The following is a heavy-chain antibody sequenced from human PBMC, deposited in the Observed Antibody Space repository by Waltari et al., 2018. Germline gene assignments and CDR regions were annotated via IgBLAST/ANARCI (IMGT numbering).Heavy chain of an antibody. V-gene: IGHV4-38-2*01. CDR3: VRPMYDSSDQGLAFDL. Sequence: QVQLQESGPGLARPSETLSLSCAVSGFPIKSGYYWAWVRQPPGKGLQWIASVVRNRDKYYNPSLHSRVTISMDTSKNQISLQLTSVTAADTALYYCVRPMYDSSDQGLAFDLWGQGTMVTVSS. CDR1: GFPIKSGYY. D-gene: IGHD3-22*01. CDR2: VVRNRDK. J-gene: IGHJ3*01.